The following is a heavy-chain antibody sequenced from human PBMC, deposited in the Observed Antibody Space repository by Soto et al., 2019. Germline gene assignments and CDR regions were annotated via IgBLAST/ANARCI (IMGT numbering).Heavy chain of an antibody. D-gene: IGHD1-26*01. CDR3: ARREIEGPIDY. CDR2: IYYSGTP. CDR1: GYSISSSNW. V-gene: IGHV4-28*01. Sequence: SETLSLTCAVSGYSISSSNWWGWIRQPPGKGLEWIGYIYYSGTPYYNPSLKSRVTMSVDTSKNQFSLKLTSVTAVDTAAYYCARREIEGPIDYWGQGTLVTVSS. J-gene: IGHJ4*02.